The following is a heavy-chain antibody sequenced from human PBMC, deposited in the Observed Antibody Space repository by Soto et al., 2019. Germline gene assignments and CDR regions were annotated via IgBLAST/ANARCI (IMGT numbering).Heavy chain of an antibody. Sequence: EVLLVESGGGLVQPGGSLTLSCAASGFTFSGSAMHWVRQASGKGLEWVGRIRSKTNSYATAYAASVKGRFTISRNDSKNTAHLQMNSLKTEDTAVYYCTSMVRGVIDYWGQGTLVTVSS. CDR3: TSMVRGVIDY. D-gene: IGHD3-10*01. V-gene: IGHV3-73*01. J-gene: IGHJ4*02. CDR1: GFTFSGSA. CDR2: IRSKTNSYAT.